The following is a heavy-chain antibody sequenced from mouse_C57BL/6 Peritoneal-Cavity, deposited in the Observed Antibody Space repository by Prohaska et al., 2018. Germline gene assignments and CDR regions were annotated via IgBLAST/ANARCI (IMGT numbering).Heavy chain of an antibody. CDR2: IYPGSGNT. CDR1: GYTFTDYY. CDR3: ARNSGSYYGSSDGYFDV. J-gene: IGHJ1*03. V-gene: IGHV1-84*01. D-gene: IGHD1-1*01. Sequence: QIQLQQSGPELVKPGASVKISCKASGYTFTDYYINWVKQRPGQGLEWIGWIYPGSGNTKYNEKCKGKATLTVDTSSSTAYMQLSRLNSEDAAVYFCARNSGSYYGSSDGYFDVWGTGTSVTVSS.